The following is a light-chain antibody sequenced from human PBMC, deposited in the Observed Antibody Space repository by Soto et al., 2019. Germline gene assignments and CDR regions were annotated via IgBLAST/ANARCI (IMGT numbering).Light chain of an antibody. CDR2: AAS. J-gene: IGKJ1*01. CDR1: QSISNH. V-gene: IGKV1-39*01. CDR3: QQSSSSPRT. Sequence: DIQMTQSPSSLSASVEDRVIITCRASQSISNHLNWYQQKPGKAPKLLIFAASSLQSGVPSRFSGSGSGTDFTLTISSLQPEDFATYYCQQSSSSPRTFGQGTKVDIK.